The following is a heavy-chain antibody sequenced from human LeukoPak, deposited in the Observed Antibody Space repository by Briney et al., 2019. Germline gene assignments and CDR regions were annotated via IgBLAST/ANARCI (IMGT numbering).Heavy chain of an antibody. J-gene: IGHJ4*02. CDR2: ISGSGGST. Sequence: PGGSLRLSCAASGFXFSSYAMSWVRQAPGKGLEWVSAISGSGGSTYYADSVKGRFTISGDNSKNTLYLQMNSLRAEDTAVYYCAKESTSTMVRGVMDYWGQGTLVTVSS. V-gene: IGHV3-23*01. CDR1: GFXFSSYA. CDR3: AKESTSTMVRGVMDY. D-gene: IGHD3-10*01.